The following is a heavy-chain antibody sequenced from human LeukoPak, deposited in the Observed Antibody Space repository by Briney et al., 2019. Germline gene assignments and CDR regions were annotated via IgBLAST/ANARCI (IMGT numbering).Heavy chain of an antibody. CDR1: GYTFTSYG. V-gene: IGHV1-18*01. J-gene: IGHJ5*02. D-gene: IGHD3-9*01. CDR3: ARDTPYDILTGVNWFDP. Sequence: GASVKVSCKASGYTFTSYGISWVRQAPGQGLEWMGWISAYNGNTNYAQKLQGRVTMTTDTSTSTACMELRSLRSDDTAVYYCARDTPYDILTGVNWFDPWGQGTLVTVSS. CDR2: ISAYNGNT.